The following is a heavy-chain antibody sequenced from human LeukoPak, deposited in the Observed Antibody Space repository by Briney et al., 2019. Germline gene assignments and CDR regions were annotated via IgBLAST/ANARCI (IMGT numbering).Heavy chain of an antibody. CDR1: GFTFSNAW. CDR2: IKSQALGGTT. V-gene: IGHV3-15*01. Sequence: GGSLRLSCAASGFTFSNAWMSWVRQAPGKGLEWVGRIKSQALGGTTDYAAPVKDRFNISRDDSKNTVDLQMTSLKAEDTAIYYCTASYIVASTRNFADYWGQGTLVIVSS. CDR3: TASYIVASTRNFADY. D-gene: IGHD5-12*01. J-gene: IGHJ4*02.